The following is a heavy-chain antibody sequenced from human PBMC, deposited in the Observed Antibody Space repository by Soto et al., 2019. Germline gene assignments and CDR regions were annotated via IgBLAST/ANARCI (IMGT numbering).Heavy chain of an antibody. CDR1: GFTLSGSD. CDR2: IRTKSNNFAT. V-gene: IGHV3-73*01. Sequence: GGSLRLSCAASGFTLSGSDIHWVRQASGKGPEWVGRIRTKSNNFATSYAESVRGRFTISRDDSDNTASLQMSSLKTEDTAIYYCSRHQEGRSMVFYGMDVWGQGTTVTVSS. D-gene: IGHD3-10*01. J-gene: IGHJ6*02. CDR3: SRHQEGRSMVFYGMDV.